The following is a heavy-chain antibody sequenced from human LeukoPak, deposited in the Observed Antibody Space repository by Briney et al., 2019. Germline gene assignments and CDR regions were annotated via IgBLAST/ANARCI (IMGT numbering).Heavy chain of an antibody. CDR3: AKTREYYYYYYMDV. V-gene: IGHV3-23*01. D-gene: IGHD2-2*01. J-gene: IGHJ6*03. Sequence: GGSLRLSCAASGFTFSSYAMSWVRQAPGKGLEWVSAISGSGGSTYYADSVKGRFTISRENSKNTLYLQMNSLRAEDTAVYYCAKTREYYYYYYMDVWGKGTTVTVSS. CDR1: GFTFSSYA. CDR2: ISGSGGST.